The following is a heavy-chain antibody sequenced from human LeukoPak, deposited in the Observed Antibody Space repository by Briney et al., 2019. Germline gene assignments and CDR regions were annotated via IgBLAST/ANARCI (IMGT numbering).Heavy chain of an antibody. J-gene: IGHJ4*02. Sequence: PGGSLRLSCAASGFTFTNADMTWVRQAPGKGLEWVGRIKTKPAGGTTDSAAPVKGRFTISRDDSENTFYLQMNSLKTEDTAVYYCTTSLYSGYDWGSDYWGQGTLVTVSS. D-gene: IGHD3-16*01. CDR3: TTSLYSGYDWGSDY. V-gene: IGHV3-15*01. CDR1: GFTFTNAD. CDR2: IKTKPAGGTT.